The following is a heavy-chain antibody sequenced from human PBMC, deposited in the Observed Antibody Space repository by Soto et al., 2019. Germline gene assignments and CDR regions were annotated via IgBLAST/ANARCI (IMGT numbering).Heavy chain of an antibody. J-gene: IGHJ4*02. CDR2: LSASGGST. CDR1: EFTFSSHA. CDR3: AKDRVPDSRWNFDY. D-gene: IGHD2-2*01. V-gene: IGHV3-23*01. Sequence: EVQMLESGGGLEQPGGSLRLSCAASEFTFSSHAMNWVRQAPGKGLEWVSGLSASGGSTYYADSVKGRFTISRDNSKNMVFLQMNSLTPEDTGVYYCAKDRVPDSRWNFDYWGQGILVTVSS.